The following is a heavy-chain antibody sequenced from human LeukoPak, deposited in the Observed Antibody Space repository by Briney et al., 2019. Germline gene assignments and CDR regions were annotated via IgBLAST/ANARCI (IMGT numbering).Heavy chain of an antibody. CDR3: ARSGTYQHSSSYDY. CDR2: MYHNGST. D-gene: IGHD6-13*01. CDR1: GGSISSISYY. J-gene: IGHJ4*02. Sequence: SETLSLTCTVSGGSISSISYYWGWIRQPPGKGLEWLGSMYHNGSTYYNPSLKSRVTISVDTSKNQFSLKLSSVTAADTAVYYCARSGTYQHSSSYDYWGQGTLVAVSS. V-gene: IGHV4-39*01.